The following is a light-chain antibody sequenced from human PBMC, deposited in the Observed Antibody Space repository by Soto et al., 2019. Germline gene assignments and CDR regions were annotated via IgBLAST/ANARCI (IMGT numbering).Light chain of an antibody. CDR1: QSLTRN. CDR3: QQYNNWPPCT. Sequence: EIVMTRSPATLSLSPLEIVPLSCKASQSLTRNLACYQHKSGQSPRLLIYGASTRANGIPARFSGSGSGTEFTLTISSLQSEDFAVYYCQQYNNWPPCTFGQGTKVDI. J-gene: IGKJ1*01. V-gene: IGKV3-15*01. CDR2: GAS.